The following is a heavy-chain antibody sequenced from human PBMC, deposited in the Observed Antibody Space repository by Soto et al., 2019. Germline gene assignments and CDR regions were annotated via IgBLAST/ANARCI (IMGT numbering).Heavy chain of an antibody. V-gene: IGHV1-18*01. D-gene: IGHD4-17*01. J-gene: IGHJ4*02. Sequence: QVQLVQSGAEVKKPGASVKVSCKASGYTFTSYGISWVRQAPGQELEWMGWIRAYTGNTNNAQKLKGRVTMTTDTATSTAYGELRGVRADDAAVYYGARVSLGEPYYWGQGPLVTVS. CDR2: IRAYTGNT. CDR1: GYTFTSYG. CDR3: ARVSLGEPYY.